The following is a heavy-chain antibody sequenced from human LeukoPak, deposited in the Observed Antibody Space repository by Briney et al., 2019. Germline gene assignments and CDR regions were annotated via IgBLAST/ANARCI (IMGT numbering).Heavy chain of an antibody. CDR2: ISYDGSNK. CDR1: GFTFSSYG. V-gene: IGHV3-30*18. D-gene: IGHD3-22*01. J-gene: IGHJ4*02. CDR3: AKASPYYYDSSGYIDY. Sequence: GGSLRLSCAASGFTFSSYGMHWVRQAPGKGLEWVAVISYDGSNKYYADSVKGRFTISRDSSKNTLYLQMNSLRAEDTAVYYCAKASPYYYDSSGYIDYWGQGTLVTVSS.